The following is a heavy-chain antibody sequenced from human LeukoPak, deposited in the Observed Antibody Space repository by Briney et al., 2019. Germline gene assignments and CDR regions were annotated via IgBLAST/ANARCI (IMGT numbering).Heavy chain of an antibody. CDR2: ISGSGGST. CDR3: AKDAAATLYYPDY. D-gene: IGHD6-13*01. Sequence: GGSLRLSCAASGFTFSSYAMSWVRQAPGKGLEWVSAISGSGGSTNYADSVKGRFTISRDNFKNTLYLQMNSLRAEDTAVYHCAKDAAATLYYPDYWGQGTLVTVSS. V-gene: IGHV3-23*01. CDR1: GFTFSSYA. J-gene: IGHJ4*02.